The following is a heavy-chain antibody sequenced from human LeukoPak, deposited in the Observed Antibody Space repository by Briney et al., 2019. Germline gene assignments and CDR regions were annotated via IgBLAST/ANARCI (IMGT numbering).Heavy chain of an antibody. D-gene: IGHD3-3*01. J-gene: IGHJ6*03. CDR1: GFTFSSFG. CDR3: AKDHYDFWSGYNYYYYYSMDV. V-gene: IGHV3-30*02. Sequence: GGSLRLSCAASGFTFSSFGMQWVRQAPGKGREGVVFIRYDGSNQYYEDSVKGRFTISRDNSKNTLYLQMNSLRAEDTAVYYCAKDHYDFWSGYNYYYYYSMDVWGKGTTVTVSS. CDR2: IRYDGSNQ.